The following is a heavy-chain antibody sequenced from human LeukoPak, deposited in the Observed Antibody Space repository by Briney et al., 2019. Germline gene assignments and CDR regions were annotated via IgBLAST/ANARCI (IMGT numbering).Heavy chain of an antibody. CDR2: INHSGST. CDR3: ARGYYGSGSYYSADRYYYYMDV. D-gene: IGHD3-10*01. V-gene: IGHV4-34*01. Sequence: SETLSLTCAVYGGSFSGYYWSWIRQPPGKGLEWIGEINHSGSTNYNPSLKSRVTISVDTSKNQFSLKLSSVTAADTAVYYCARGYYGSGSYYSADRYYYYMDVWGKGTTVTISS. J-gene: IGHJ6*03. CDR1: GGSFSGYY.